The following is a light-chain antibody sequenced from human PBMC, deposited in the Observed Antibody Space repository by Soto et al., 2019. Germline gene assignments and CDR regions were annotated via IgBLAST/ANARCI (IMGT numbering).Light chain of an antibody. CDR2: AAS. V-gene: IGKV1-39*01. J-gene: IGKJ2*01. CDR1: QSITNY. CDR3: QESDSSPT. Sequence: DIQMTQSPSSLSASIGDRVTITCRASQSITNYLNWYQQTPGKVPKLLIYAASSLQDGVPARFSGSGSGTDFTLTISSLQPEGFATYYCQESDSSPTFGQWPKVEIK.